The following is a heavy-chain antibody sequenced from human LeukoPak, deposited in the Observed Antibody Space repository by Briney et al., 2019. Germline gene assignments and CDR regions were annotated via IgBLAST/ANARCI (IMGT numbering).Heavy chain of an antibody. CDR2: IHYSGST. Sequence: WETLSLTCTVSGGSISSYYWSWLRQPPGKGLEWIGYIHYSGSTNYNPSLKGRVTMSVDTSKNQFSLKLSSVTAADTAVYYCARDGAPYDPYYYFGMDVWGQGTTVTVSS. CDR3: ARDGAPYDPYYYFGMDV. D-gene: IGHD5-12*01. V-gene: IGHV4-59*01. CDR1: GGSISSYY. J-gene: IGHJ6*02.